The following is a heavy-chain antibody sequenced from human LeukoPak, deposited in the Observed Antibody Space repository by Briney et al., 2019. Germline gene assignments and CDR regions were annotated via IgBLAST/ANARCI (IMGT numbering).Heavy chain of an antibody. D-gene: IGHD4-23*01. J-gene: IGHJ4*02. V-gene: IGHV3-43*02. CDR3: AKDIDEAVVTLSFDY. CDR1: GFNFDDYA. CDR2: ISGDGGST. Sequence: GGSLRLSCAASGFNFDDYAMHWVRQAPGKGLEWVSLISGDGGSTYYADSVKGRFTISRDNSKNSLYLQMNSLRTEDTALYYCAKDIDEAVVTLSFDYWGQGTLVTVSS.